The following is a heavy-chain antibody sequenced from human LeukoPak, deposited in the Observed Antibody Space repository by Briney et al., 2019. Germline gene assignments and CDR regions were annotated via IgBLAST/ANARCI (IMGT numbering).Heavy chain of an antibody. D-gene: IGHD6-19*01. CDR2: IYTSGST. Sequence: SETLSLTCTVSGGSISSYYWSWIRQPAGKGLEWIGRIYTSGSTNYNPPLKSRVTMSVDTSKNQFSLKLSSVTAADTAVYYCARESPQWLVRGDAFDIWGQGTMVTVSS. V-gene: IGHV4-4*07. CDR1: GGSISSYY. J-gene: IGHJ3*02. CDR3: ARESPQWLVRGDAFDI.